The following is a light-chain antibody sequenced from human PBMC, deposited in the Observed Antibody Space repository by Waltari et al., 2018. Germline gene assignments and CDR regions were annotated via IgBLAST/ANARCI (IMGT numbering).Light chain of an antibody. Sequence: DIQMTQSPSPLSSSVGDRVTITCRASQTINTYLNWYQQKPGKAPKLLIYTSSTLQSGGPSRFSGSGFGTYCTLTISSLQPEDFATYYCQQSYSTPWTFGQGTKVEIK. V-gene: IGKV1-39*01. CDR2: TSS. CDR1: QTINTY. CDR3: QQSYSTPWT. J-gene: IGKJ1*01.